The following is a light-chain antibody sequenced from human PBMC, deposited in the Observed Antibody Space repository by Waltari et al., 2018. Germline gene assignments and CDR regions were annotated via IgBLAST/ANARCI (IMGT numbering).Light chain of an antibody. CDR1: QSLLHSNGYTY. V-gene: IGKV2-28*01. CDR2: LGS. Sequence: DIVMTQSPLSLPVTPGEPASISCRSSQSLLHSNGYTYLDWYLQKPGQSPQLVIYLGSTRASGVPDRFSGSGSGTDFTLEISRVEAEDVGVYYCMQALQTPYTFGQGTKLEIK. J-gene: IGKJ2*01. CDR3: MQALQTPYT.